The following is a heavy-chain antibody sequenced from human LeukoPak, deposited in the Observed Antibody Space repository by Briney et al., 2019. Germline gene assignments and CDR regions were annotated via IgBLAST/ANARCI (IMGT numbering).Heavy chain of an antibody. CDR3: ARQGADSSGYLREGNWFDP. Sequence: PSETLSLTCTVSSDSISSGGYYWGWIRQQPGEGLEWIGYIYYSGSTNYNPSLKSRVTISVDTSKNQFSLKLSSVTAADTAVYYCARQGADSSGYLREGNWFDPWGQGTLVTVSS. D-gene: IGHD3-22*01. V-gene: IGHV4-61*05. J-gene: IGHJ5*02. CDR1: SDSISSGGYY. CDR2: IYYSGST.